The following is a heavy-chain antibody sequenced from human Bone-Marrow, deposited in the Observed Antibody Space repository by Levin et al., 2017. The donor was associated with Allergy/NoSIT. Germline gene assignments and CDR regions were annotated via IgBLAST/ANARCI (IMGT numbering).Heavy chain of an antibody. Sequence: ASVKVSCKASGYTFTSYGISWVRQAPGQGLEWMGWISAYNGNTNYAQKLQGRVTMTTDTSTSTAYMELRSLRSDDTAVYYCARDRKHPRGPIRCSSFVYYFDYWGQGTLVTVSS. CDR3: ARDRKHPRGPIRCSSFVYYFDY. CDR1: GYTFTSYG. J-gene: IGHJ4*02. D-gene: IGHD6-13*01. V-gene: IGHV1-18*01. CDR2: ISAYNGNT.